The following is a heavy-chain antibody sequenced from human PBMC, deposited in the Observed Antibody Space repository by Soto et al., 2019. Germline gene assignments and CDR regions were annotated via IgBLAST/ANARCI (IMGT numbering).Heavy chain of an antibody. D-gene: IGHD2-2*01. CDR1: GDSVSSNSAA. V-gene: IGHV6-1*01. CDR2: TYYRSKWYN. Sequence: QVQLQQSGPGLVKPSQTLSLTCAISGDSVSSNSAAWNWIRQSPSRGLEWLGRTYYRSKWYNDYAVSVKSRITINPDTSKNQFSLQLNSVTPEDTAVYYCARDNEEDIVVVRPIGYMDVWGKGTTVTVSS. J-gene: IGHJ6*03. CDR3: ARDNEEDIVVVRPIGYMDV.